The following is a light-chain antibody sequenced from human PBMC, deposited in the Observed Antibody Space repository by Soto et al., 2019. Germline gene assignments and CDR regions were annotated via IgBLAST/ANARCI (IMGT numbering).Light chain of an antibody. J-gene: IGKJ1*01. V-gene: IGKV3-15*01. CDR2: GES. CDR3: QQYNNWPKT. Sequence: EIVMTQSPATLSVSPGERATLSCRASQSVSNYLAWYQQKPGQAPRLLIYGESTRATGIPARFSGGGSETELNLTISRLQSEDFAVYYCQQYNNWPKTCGQGTKVDIK. CDR1: QSVSNY.